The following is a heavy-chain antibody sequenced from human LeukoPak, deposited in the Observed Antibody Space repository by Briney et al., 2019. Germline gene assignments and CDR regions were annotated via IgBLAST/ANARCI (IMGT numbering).Heavy chain of an antibody. CDR2: IRNKANIYVT. Sequence: GGSLRLSCAASGIVFSGSAMHWVRQASGKGLEWVGRIRNKANIYVTAYSASVEGRFTISRDDSKNTAYLQMNSLKTEDTAMYYCASHVDTPMVKYWYFDLWGRGTLVTVSS. CDR3: ASHVDTPMVKYWYFDL. D-gene: IGHD5-18*01. J-gene: IGHJ2*01. V-gene: IGHV3-73*01. CDR1: GIVFSGSA.